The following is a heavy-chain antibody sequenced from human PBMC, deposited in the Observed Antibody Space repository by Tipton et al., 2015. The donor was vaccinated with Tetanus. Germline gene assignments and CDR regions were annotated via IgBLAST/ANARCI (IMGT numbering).Heavy chain of an antibody. D-gene: IGHD4-17*01. V-gene: IGHV4-59*01. CDR2: IYYSGST. Sequence: LRLSCTVSGGSISSYYWSWIRQPPGKGLEWIGYIYYSGSTNYNPSLKSRVTISVDTSKNQFSPKLSSVTAADTAVYYCARGGRYDYGVQGWFDPWGQGTLVTVSS. CDR3: ARGGRYDYGVQGWFDP. J-gene: IGHJ5*02. CDR1: GGSISSYY.